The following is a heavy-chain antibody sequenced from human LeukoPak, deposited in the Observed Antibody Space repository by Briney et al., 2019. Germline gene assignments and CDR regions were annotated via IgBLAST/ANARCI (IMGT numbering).Heavy chain of an antibody. V-gene: IGHV4-34*01. CDR3: AREGLIAAADPFDY. J-gene: IGHJ4*02. Sequence: SETLSLTCAVYGGSFSGYYWTWIRQPPGKGLEWIGEIHYSGSATYNPSLKSRVTISVDTSKNQFSLKLSSVTAADTAVYYCAREGLIAAADPFDYWGQGTLVTVSS. D-gene: IGHD6-13*01. CDR1: GGSFSGYY. CDR2: IHYSGSA.